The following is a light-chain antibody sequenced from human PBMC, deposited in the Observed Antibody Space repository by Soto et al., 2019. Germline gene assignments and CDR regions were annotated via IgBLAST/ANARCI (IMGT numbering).Light chain of an antibody. V-gene: IGLV1-40*01. CDR1: SSNIGAHYD. CDR2: GST. CDR3: QSYDRSLSGYV. Sequence: QSVLTQPPSVFGAPGQRVTISCTGSSSNIGAHYDVHWYQHLPGTSPKVLIYGSTNRPSGVPDRFSGSKSGTSASLAITGLQAEDEADYYCQSYDRSLSGYVFGTGTKVTVL. J-gene: IGLJ1*01.